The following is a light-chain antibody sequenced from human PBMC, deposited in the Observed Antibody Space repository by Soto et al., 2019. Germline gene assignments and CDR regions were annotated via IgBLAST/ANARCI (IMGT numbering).Light chain of an antibody. CDR3: QQSYSSWT. CDR2: AAS. Sequence: DIQMTQSPSSLSASVGDRVTITCRASQSISSYLNWYQQKPGEAPKLLIYAASSLQSGVPSRFSGSGSGTDFTLTNSSLQPEDFATYYCQQSYSSWTFGQGTNVDIK. J-gene: IGKJ1*01. V-gene: IGKV1-39*01. CDR1: QSISSY.